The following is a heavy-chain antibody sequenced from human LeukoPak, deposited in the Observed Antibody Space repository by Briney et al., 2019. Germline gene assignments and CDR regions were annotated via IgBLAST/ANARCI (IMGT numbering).Heavy chain of an antibody. CDR2: IYYSGST. V-gene: IGHV4-39*07. D-gene: IGHD7-27*01. CDR3: ARDLTADY. J-gene: IGHJ4*02. CDR1: GGSISRSGYY. Sequence: PSETLSLTCTVSGGSISRSGYYWGWIRQPPGKGLEWIGNIYYSGSTYYNPSLKSRVTISVDTSKNQFSLKLSSVTAADTAVYYCARDLTADYWGQGTLVTVSS.